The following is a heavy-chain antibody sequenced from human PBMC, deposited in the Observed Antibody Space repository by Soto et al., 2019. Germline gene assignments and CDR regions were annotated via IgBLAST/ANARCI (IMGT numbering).Heavy chain of an antibody. CDR3: AREPISTPRGVTQVDP. J-gene: IGHJ5*02. CDR2: IYNSGTT. CDR1: GGSISSGDYY. D-gene: IGHD3-10*01. Sequence: TLSLTCTVSGGSISSGDYYWSWIRQPPGKGPEWIGYIYNSGTTFYNPSLGSRVTMSLDAAKNHFSLELRSVTVADTAVYYCAREPISTPRGVTQVDPWGQGTQVTVSS. V-gene: IGHV4-30-4*01.